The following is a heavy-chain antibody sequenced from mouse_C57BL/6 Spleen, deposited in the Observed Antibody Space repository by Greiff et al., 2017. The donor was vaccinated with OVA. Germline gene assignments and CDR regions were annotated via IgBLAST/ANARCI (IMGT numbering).Heavy chain of an antibody. CDR3: ARGYYGSLYFDY. J-gene: IGHJ2*01. V-gene: IGHV14-2*01. CDR1: GFNIKDYY. Sequence: EVHLVESGAELVKPGASVKLSCTASGFNIKDYYMHWVKQRTEQGLEWIGRIDPEDGETKYAPKFQGKATITADTSSNTAYLQLSSLTSEDTAVHYCARGYYGSLYFDYWGQGTTLTVSS. CDR2: IDPEDGET. D-gene: IGHD1-1*01.